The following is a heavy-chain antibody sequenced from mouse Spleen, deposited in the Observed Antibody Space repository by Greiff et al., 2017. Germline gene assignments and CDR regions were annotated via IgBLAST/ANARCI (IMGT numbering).Heavy chain of an antibody. Sequence: EVKLMESEGGLVQPGSSMKLSCTASGFTFSDYYMAWVRQVPEKGLEWVANINYDGSSTYYLDSLKSRFIISRDNAKNILYLQMSSLKSEDTATYYCARYYYGSSSFSWYFDVWGAGTTVTVSS. CDR1: GFTFSDYY. J-gene: IGHJ1*01. CDR2: INYDGSST. CDR3: ARYYYGSSSFSWYFDV. V-gene: IGHV5-16*01. D-gene: IGHD1-1*01.